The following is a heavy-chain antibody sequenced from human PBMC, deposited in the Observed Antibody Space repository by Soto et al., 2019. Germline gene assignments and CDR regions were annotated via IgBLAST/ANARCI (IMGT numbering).Heavy chain of an antibody. D-gene: IGHD3-10*01. CDR1: GYTFTSYG. CDR3: ARADLMVRGVIITLNWFDP. CDR2: ISAYNGNT. Sequence: ASVKVSCKASGYTFTSYGISWVRQAPGQGLEWMGWISAYNGNTNYAQKLQGRVTMTTDTSTSTAYMELRSLRSDDTAVYYCARADLMVRGVIITLNWFDPWGPGTLVTVSS. J-gene: IGHJ5*02. V-gene: IGHV1-18*01.